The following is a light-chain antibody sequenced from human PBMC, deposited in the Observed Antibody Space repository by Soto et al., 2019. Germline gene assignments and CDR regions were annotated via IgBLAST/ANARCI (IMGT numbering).Light chain of an antibody. V-gene: IGKV3-20*01. CDR2: DAS. J-gene: IGKJ4*01. CDR1: QTVRNNY. Sequence: DIVLTQSPATLSLTPGQGASLSCRASQTVRNNYLAWYQQKPGQAPRLLIYDASSRATGIPDGFSGGGSGTDFTLTISRLEPEDFAVYYCQQFSSYPLTFGGGTKVDIK. CDR3: QQFSSYPLT.